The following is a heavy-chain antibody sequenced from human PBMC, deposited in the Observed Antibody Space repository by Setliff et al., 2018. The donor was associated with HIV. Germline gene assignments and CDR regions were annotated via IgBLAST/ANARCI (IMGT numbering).Heavy chain of an antibody. CDR2: VDPEDGET. CDR3: ATVRIVGATEFDY. Sequence: ASVKVSCKASGYTFTNYFMHWVRQAPGESLEWVGRVDPEDGETRYAMKFQGSVTISADTSTDTTYLSLTSLRSQDTAVYYCATVRIVGATEFDYWGQGTVVTVSS. D-gene: IGHD1-26*01. J-gene: IGHJ4*02. CDR1: GYTFTNYF. V-gene: IGHV1-69-2*01.